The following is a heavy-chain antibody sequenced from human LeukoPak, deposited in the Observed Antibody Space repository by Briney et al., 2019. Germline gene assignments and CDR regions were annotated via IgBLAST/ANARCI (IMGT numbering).Heavy chain of an antibody. Sequence: GSSVKVSCKASGGTFSSYAISWVRQAPGQGLEWMGRIIPIFGTANFAQKFQGRVTTTTDESTSTAYMELSSLRSEDTAVYYCARGCGGDCSSAFDIWGQGTMVTVSS. CDR1: GGTFSSYA. J-gene: IGHJ3*02. CDR2: IIPIFGTA. D-gene: IGHD2-21*02. V-gene: IGHV1-69*05. CDR3: ARGCGGDCSSAFDI.